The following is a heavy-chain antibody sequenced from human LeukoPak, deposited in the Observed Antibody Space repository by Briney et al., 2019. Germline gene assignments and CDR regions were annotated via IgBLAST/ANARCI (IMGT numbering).Heavy chain of an antibody. D-gene: IGHD6-19*01. Sequence: GGSLRLSCAASGFTFSSCGMHWVRQAPGKGLEWVAVISYDGSNKYYADSVKGRFTISRDNSKNALYLQMSSLRAEDTAVYYCATAVAGTCFDYWGQGTLVAVSS. CDR1: GFTFSSCG. CDR2: ISYDGSNK. J-gene: IGHJ4*02. V-gene: IGHV3-30*03. CDR3: ATAVAGTCFDY.